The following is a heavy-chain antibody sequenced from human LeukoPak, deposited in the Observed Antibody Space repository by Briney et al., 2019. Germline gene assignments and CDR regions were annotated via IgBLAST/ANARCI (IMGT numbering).Heavy chain of an antibody. J-gene: IGHJ4*02. V-gene: IGHV4-31*03. CDR1: GGSISSGGYY. D-gene: IGHD3-10*01. Sequence: PSETLSLTCTVSGGSISSGGYYWSWIRQHPGKGLEWIGYIYYSGSTYYNPSLKSRVTISVDTSKNQFSLKLSSVTAADTAVYYCARYPRGKIGYFDSWGQGTLVTVSS. CDR3: ARYPRGKIGYFDS. CDR2: IYYSGST.